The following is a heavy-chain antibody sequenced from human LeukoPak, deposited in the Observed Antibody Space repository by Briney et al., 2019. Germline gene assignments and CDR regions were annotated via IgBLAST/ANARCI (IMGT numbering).Heavy chain of an antibody. Sequence: AGGSLRLSCAGFGFTFSHYNMNWVRQAPGKGLERVAYISGSSTIIYYADSAKGRFTVSRDNAKSSLYLQMNSLRAEDTALYYCARDFLEDTQWGQGTLVTVSS. D-gene: IGHD2-2*02. CDR2: ISGSSTII. CDR1: GFTFSHYN. CDR3: ARDFLEDTQ. J-gene: IGHJ4*02. V-gene: IGHV3-48*01.